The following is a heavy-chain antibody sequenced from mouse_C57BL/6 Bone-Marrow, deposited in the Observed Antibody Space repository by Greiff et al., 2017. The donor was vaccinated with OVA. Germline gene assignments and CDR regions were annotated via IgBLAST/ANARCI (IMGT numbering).Heavy chain of an antibody. J-gene: IGHJ2*01. Sequence: QVQLQQSGAELVKPGASVKISCKASGYAFSSYWMNWVQQRPGKGLEWIGQIYPGDGDTNYNGKVKGKATLTADKSSSTAYMQLSRLASEDSAVYICARATTGFDYWGQGTTLTGSS. CDR1: GYAFSSYW. CDR3: ARATTGFDY. D-gene: IGHD1-1*01. CDR2: IYPGDGDT. V-gene: IGHV1-80*01.